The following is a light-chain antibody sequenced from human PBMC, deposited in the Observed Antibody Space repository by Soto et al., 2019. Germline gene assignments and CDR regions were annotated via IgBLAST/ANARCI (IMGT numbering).Light chain of an antibody. CDR2: VAS. CDR1: QTIGTY. V-gene: IGKV1-39*01. CDR3: QQSFTTPFT. Sequence: DIQMTQSPSSLSASVGDRVTITCRASQTIGTYLNWYQQTPGKAPKLLIYVASSLQSGVPSRFSGRGSGTDFTLTIISLQPEDCATYYCQQSFTTPFTFGPGTKVDIK. J-gene: IGKJ3*01.